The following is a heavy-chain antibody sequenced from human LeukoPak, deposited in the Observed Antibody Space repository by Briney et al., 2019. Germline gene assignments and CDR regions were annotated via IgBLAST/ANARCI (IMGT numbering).Heavy chain of an antibody. J-gene: IGHJ4*02. CDR1: GFTFSSYS. CDR2: ISSSSSYI. Sequence: GGSLRLSCAASGFTFSSYSMNWVRQAPGKGLEWVSSISSSSSYIYYADSVKGRFTISRDNAKNSLYLQMNSLRAEDTAVYYCARARRQRGYFDYWGQGTLATVSS. CDR3: ARARRQRGYFDY. V-gene: IGHV3-21*01. D-gene: IGHD3-16*01.